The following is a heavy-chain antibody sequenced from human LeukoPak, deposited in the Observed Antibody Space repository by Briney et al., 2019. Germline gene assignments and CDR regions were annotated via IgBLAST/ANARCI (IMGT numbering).Heavy chain of an antibody. V-gene: IGHV4-34*01. CDR3: ARGAGYCSSTSCHWYFDL. CDR2: INHSGST. D-gene: IGHD2-2*01. CDR1: GGSFSGYY. J-gene: IGHJ2*01. Sequence: SETLSLTCAVYGGSFSGYYWSWIRQPPGKGLEWIGEINHSGSTNYNPSLKSRVTISVDTSKNQFSLKLGSVTAADTAVYYCARGAGYCSSTSCHWYFDLWGRGTLVTVSS.